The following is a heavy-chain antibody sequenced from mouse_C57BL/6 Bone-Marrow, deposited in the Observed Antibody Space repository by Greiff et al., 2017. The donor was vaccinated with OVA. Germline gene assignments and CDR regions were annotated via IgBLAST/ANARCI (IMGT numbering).Heavy chain of an antibody. V-gene: IGHV5-9-1*02. Sequence: EVKLMESGEGLVKPGGSLKLSCAASGFTFSSYAMSWVRQTPEKRLEWVAYISSGGDYIYYADTVKGRFTISRDNARNTLYLQMSSLKSEDTAMYYCTRDLMATPNYWGQGTTLTVSS. CDR3: TRDLMATPNY. D-gene: IGHD2-3*01. J-gene: IGHJ2*01. CDR2: ISSGGDYI. CDR1: GFTFSSYA.